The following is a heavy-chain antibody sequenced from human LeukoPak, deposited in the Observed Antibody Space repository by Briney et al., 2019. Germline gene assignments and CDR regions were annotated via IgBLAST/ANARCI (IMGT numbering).Heavy chain of an antibody. CDR2: IYYSGTTT. J-gene: IGHJ4*02. Sequence: PSETLSLTCTVSGGSISSSNNYRGWVRQPPGKGLEWIGTIYYSGTTTYYKPSLKSRVTISVDTSKNQFSLKLSSVTAADTAVYYCARHEEEDGYNAKTIDYWGQGTLVTVSS. CDR1: GGSISSSNNY. D-gene: IGHD5-24*01. CDR3: ARHEEEDGYNAKTIDY. V-gene: IGHV4-39*01.